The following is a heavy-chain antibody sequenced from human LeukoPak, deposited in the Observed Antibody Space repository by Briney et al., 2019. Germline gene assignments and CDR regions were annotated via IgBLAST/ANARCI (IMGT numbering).Heavy chain of an antibody. J-gene: IGHJ3*02. Sequence: GGSLRLSCAASGFTFGTHDMQWVRQAPGKGLEWVSGISRNGPTYYSDSVRGRFTISRDNSKDTLYLQMSSLRAEDTAVYYCAKGGHFNFENWGQGTVVSVSS. V-gene: IGHV3-23*01. D-gene: IGHD3-3*02. CDR1: GFTFGTHD. CDR2: ISRNGPT. CDR3: AKGGHFNFEN.